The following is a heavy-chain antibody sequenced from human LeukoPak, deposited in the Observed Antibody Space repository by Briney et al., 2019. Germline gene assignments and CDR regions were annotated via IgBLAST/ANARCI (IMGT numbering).Heavy chain of an antibody. J-gene: IGHJ3*02. Sequence: PSETLSLTCTVSGGSISSYYWSWIRQPPAKGQEWIGYIYYSGSTNYNPSLKSRVTISVDTSKNQFSLKLSSVTAADTAVYYCARDKRDYDYVWGSYRHDAFDIWGQGTMVTVSS. D-gene: IGHD3-16*02. CDR2: IYYSGST. V-gene: IGHV4-59*01. CDR1: GGSISSYY. CDR3: ARDKRDYDYVWGSYRHDAFDI.